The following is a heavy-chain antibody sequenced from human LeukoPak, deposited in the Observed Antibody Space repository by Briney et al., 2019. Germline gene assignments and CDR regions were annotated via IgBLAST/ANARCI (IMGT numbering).Heavy chain of an antibody. CDR3: AKDRDLWLGESILNWFDP. V-gene: IGHV3-30*02. Sequence: GGSLRLSCAASGFTFSSYGMHWVRQAPGKGLEWVAFIRYDGSNKYYADSVKGRFTISRDNSKNTLYLQMNSLRAEDTAVYYCAKDRDLWLGESILNWFDPRGQGTLVTVSS. D-gene: IGHD3-10*01. CDR1: GFTFSSYG. J-gene: IGHJ5*02. CDR2: IRYDGSNK.